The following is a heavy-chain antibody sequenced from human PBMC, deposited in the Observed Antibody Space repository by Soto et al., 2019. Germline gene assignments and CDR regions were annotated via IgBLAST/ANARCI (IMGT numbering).Heavy chain of an antibody. Sequence: QVQLQQWGAGLLKPSETLSLTCAVYGGSFSGYYWSWIRQPPGKGLEWIGEINHSGSTNYNPSLKSRVPISVDTSKNQFSLKLSSVTAADTAVYYCAREPYDYIWGSYRPYYFDYWGQGTLVTVSS. V-gene: IGHV4-34*01. J-gene: IGHJ4*02. D-gene: IGHD3-16*02. CDR1: GGSFSGYY. CDR2: INHSGST. CDR3: AREPYDYIWGSYRPYYFDY.